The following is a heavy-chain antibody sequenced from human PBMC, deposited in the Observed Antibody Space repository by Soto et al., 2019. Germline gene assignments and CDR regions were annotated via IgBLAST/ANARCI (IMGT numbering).Heavy chain of an antibody. CDR1: GFTFSNYW. V-gene: IGHV3-74*01. Sequence: DVQLVQSGGGFVQPGGSLRLSCAASGFTFSNYWMYWVRQGPGKGLVWVSRINKDGIIIGYADSVKGRFTISRDNAKKTVYLQMNSLRAEDTAVYFCAREIYDYYDSSGFDYWGQGAQVTVSS. CDR2: INKDGIII. D-gene: IGHD3-22*01. CDR3: AREIYDYYDSSGFDY. J-gene: IGHJ4*02.